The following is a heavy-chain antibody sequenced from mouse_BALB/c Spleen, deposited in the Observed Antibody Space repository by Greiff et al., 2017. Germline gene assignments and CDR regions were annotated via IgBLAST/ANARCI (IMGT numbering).Heavy chain of an antibody. J-gene: IGHJ4*01. V-gene: IGHV5-9-4*01. CDR3: ARALVDAMDY. CDR1: GFTFSSYA. CDR2: ISSGGSYT. Sequence: DVKLVESGGGLVKPGGSLKLSCAASGFTFSSYAMSWVRQSPEKRLEWVAEISSGGSYTYYPDTVTGRFTISRDNAKNTLYLEMSSLRSEDTAMYYCARALVDAMDYWGQGTSVTVSS.